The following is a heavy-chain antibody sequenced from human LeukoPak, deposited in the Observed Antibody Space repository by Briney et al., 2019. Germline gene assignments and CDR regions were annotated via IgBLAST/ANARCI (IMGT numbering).Heavy chain of an antibody. CDR3: TRESPGYTSSWHNY. V-gene: IGHV3-49*04. Sequence: GGSLRLSCITSGFTFGDYGLSWVRQAPGKGLEWVGFIRSKAYGATTEYAASVKGRFTISRDDSKNIAYLQMNSLKTEDTAVYYCTRESPGYTSSWHNYWGQGTLVTVSS. D-gene: IGHD6-13*01. J-gene: IGHJ4*02. CDR2: IRSKAYGATT. CDR1: GFTFGDYG.